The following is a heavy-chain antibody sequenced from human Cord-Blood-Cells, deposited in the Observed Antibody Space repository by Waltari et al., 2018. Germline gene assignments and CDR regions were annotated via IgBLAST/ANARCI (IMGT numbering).Heavy chain of an antibody. V-gene: IGHV4-39*07. J-gene: IGHJ4*02. D-gene: IGHD3-9*01. CDR1: GGSISSSSYY. CDR2: IYYSGGT. Sequence: QLQLQESGPGLVKPSETLSLTCTVSGGSISSSSYYWGWIRQPPGKGLEWIGSIYYSGGTYSNPSRKSRVTISVDTSKNQFSRKLSSVTAADTAVYYCASFERGSAGYWGQGTLVTVSS. CDR3: ASFERGSAGY.